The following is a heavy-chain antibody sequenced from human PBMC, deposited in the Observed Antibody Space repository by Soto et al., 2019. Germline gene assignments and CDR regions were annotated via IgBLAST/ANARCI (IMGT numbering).Heavy chain of an antibody. CDR2: INSDGSST. Sequence: HPGGSLRLSCAASGFTFSSFWMHWVRQAPGKGLVWVSRINSDGSSTSYADSVKGRFAISRDNAKNTLYLQMNSLRAEDTAVYYCARGQGGFHYYYYGMDVWGQGTTVTVSS. D-gene: IGHD3-16*01. CDR3: ARGQGGFHYYYYGMDV. V-gene: IGHV3-74*01. J-gene: IGHJ6*02. CDR1: GFTFSSFW.